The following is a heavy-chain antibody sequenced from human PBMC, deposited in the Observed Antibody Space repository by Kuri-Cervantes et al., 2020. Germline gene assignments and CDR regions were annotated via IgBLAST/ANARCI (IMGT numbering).Heavy chain of an antibody. CDR1: GGSISSYY. CDR2: IYYSGST. Sequence: GSLRLSCTVSGGSISSYYWSWIRQPPGKGLEWIGYIYYSGSTNYNPSLKSRVTVLVDTSKNRLSLKLSSVTAADTAVYYCARGSRPRSGSYYYYGMDVWGQGTTVTVSS. CDR3: ARGSRPRSGSYYYYGMDV. J-gene: IGHJ6*02. V-gene: IGHV4-59*12. D-gene: IGHD1-26*01.